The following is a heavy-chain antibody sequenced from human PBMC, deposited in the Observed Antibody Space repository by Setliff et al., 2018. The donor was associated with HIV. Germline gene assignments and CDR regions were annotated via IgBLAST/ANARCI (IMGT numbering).Heavy chain of an antibody. J-gene: IGHJ6*04. Sequence: ASVKVSCKASGYTFTSYDINWVRQATGQGLEWMGWMNPNSGNTNYAQKLQGRVTMTTDTSTSTAYMDLRSLRSDDTAVYYCARDSRDIVVVIAPEPEPYYYYGMDVWGEGTTVTVSS. V-gene: IGHV1-18*01. CDR2: MNPNSGNT. CDR3: ARDSRDIVVVIAPEPEPYYYYGMDV. D-gene: IGHD2-15*01. CDR1: GYTFTSYD.